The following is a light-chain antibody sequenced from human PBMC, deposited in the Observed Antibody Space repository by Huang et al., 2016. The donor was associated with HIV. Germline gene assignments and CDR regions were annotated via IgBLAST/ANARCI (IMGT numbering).Light chain of an antibody. CDR3: QQHDTWPWT. CDR2: GPS. CDR1: QSLTLT. Sequence: EIVLTQSPATLSVSPGERATLSYRASQSLTLTLAWYQQRPGQAPRLLIYGPSTRASGVPARFSGSGSGTDFTLTINSLQSEDFGVYYCQQHDTWPWTFGQGTKVENK. V-gene: IGKV3-15*01. J-gene: IGKJ1*01.